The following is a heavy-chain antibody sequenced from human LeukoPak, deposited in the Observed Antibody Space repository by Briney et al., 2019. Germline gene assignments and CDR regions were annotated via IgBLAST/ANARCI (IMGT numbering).Heavy chain of an antibody. D-gene: IGHD4-23*01. V-gene: IGHV4-59*12. CDR3: ARGGYPHGGYFDY. CDR2: IYYSGSI. J-gene: IGHJ4*02. CDR1: GGSISSYH. Sequence: SETLSLTCTVSGGSISSYHWSWIRQPPGKGLEWIGSIYYSGSIYYNPSLKSRVTISVDTSKNQFSLKLSSVTAADTAVYYCARGGYPHGGYFDYWGQGTLVTVSS.